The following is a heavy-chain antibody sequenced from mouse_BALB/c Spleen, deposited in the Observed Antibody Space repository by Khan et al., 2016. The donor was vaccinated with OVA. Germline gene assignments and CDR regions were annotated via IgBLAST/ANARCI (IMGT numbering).Heavy chain of an antibody. J-gene: IGHJ2*01. Sequence: QVQLQQPGPVLVKPGASVKMSCKASGYTFTDYIINWVRQRTGQGLEWIGQIYPGSGSTYYNEKFKGKATLTADKSSNTAYMQLRSLTSEDSAGYFCARSGYGSLGYWGQGTTLTVSS. V-gene: IGHV1-77*01. CDR1: GYTFTDYI. D-gene: IGHD1-1*01. CDR3: ARSGYGSLGY. CDR2: IYPGSGST.